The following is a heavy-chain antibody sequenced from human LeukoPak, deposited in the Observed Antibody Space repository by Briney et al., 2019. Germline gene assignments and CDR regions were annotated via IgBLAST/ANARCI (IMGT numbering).Heavy chain of an antibody. D-gene: IGHD4-17*01. CDR2: ISGSGGST. CDR3: AKTQYGDYGWAPYDY. V-gene: IGHV3-23*01. CDR1: GFTFSSYG. Sequence: PGGSLRLSCAASGFTFSSYGMHWVRQAPGKGLEWVSAISGSGGSTYYADSVKGRFTISRDNSKNTLYLQMNSLRAEDTAVYYCAKTQYGDYGWAPYDYWGQGTLVTVSS. J-gene: IGHJ4*02.